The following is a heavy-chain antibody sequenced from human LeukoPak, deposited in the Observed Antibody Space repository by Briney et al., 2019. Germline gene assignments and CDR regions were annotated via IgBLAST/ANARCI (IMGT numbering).Heavy chain of an antibody. J-gene: IGHJ4*02. V-gene: IGHV3-7*01. D-gene: IGHD2-15*01. CDR2: IKQDGSEK. CDR1: GFTFSSYW. CDR3: ARDRPTYCSGGSCYSYYFDY. Sequence: GGSLRLSCAASGFTFSSYWMSWVRQAPGKGLEWVANIKQDGSEKYYVDSVKGRFTISRDNAKNSLYLQMNSLRAEDTAVYYCARDRPTYCSGGSCYSYYFDYWGQGTLVTVSS.